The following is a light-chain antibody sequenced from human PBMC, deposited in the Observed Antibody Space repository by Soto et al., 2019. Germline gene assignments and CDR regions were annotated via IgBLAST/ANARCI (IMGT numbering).Light chain of an antibody. CDR1: QSISSSY. Sequence: FTPTPRTLSLYAGEVAILACRAIQSISSSYLASYQQKPGQAPRLLIHGASSRGTGTPDRFSGGGSGTALSLTSSRLEPEDFAVYYCQQYGSSRSITSGQGTRLEIK. J-gene: IGKJ5*01. CDR3: QQYGSSRSIT. V-gene: IGKV3-20*01. CDR2: GAS.